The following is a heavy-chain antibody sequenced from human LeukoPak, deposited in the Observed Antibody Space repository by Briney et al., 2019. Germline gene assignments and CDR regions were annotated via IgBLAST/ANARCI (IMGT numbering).Heavy chain of an antibody. D-gene: IGHD3-10*01. CDR3: ARDARSGSYNWFDP. V-gene: IGHV3-66*01. J-gene: IGHJ5*02. Sequence: GGSLRLSCAASGFTVSSNCMSWVRQAPGKGLEWVSVIYSGGSTYYADSVKGRFTISRDNSKNTLYLRMNSLRAEDTAVYYCARDARSGSYNWFDPWGQGTLVTVSS. CDR1: GFTVSSNC. CDR2: IYSGGST.